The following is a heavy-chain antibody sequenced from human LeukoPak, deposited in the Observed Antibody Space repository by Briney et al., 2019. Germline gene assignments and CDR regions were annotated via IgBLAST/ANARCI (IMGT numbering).Heavy chain of an antibody. D-gene: IGHD6-19*01. V-gene: IGHV3-30*04. CDR1: GFTFSSYA. J-gene: IGHJ4*02. Sequence: PGRSLRLSCAASGFTFSSYAMHWVRQAPGKGLEGVAVISYDGSNKYYADSVKGRFTISRDNSKNTLYLQMNSLRAEDTAVYYCARVAVAGTNLYFDYWGQGTLVTVSS. CDR2: ISYDGSNK. CDR3: ARVAVAGTNLYFDY.